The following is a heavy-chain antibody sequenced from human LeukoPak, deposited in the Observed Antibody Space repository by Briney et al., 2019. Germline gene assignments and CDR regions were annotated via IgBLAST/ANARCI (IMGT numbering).Heavy chain of an antibody. D-gene: IGHD6-13*01. CDR2: IYYSGST. CDR1: GGSISSSSYY. Sequence: SETLSLTCTVSGGSISSSSYYWGWIRQPPGKGLEWIGSIYYSGSTYYNPSLKSRVTISVDTSKNQFSLKLSSVTAADTAVYYCARDWDVYVAAAGIEYWGQGTLVTVSS. CDR3: ARDWDVYVAAAGIEY. V-gene: IGHV4-39*07. J-gene: IGHJ4*02.